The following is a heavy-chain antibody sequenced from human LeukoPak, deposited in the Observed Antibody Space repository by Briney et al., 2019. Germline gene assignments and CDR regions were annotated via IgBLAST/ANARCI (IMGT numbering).Heavy chain of an antibody. J-gene: IGHJ5*02. CDR1: GGSFSDYY. Sequence: SETLSLTCAVYGGSFSDYYWSWIRQPPGKGLEWIGYIYYSGSTYYNPSLKSRVTISVDTSKNQFSLKLSSVTAADTAVYYCARSYDYVWGSYRSNWFDPWGQGTLVTVSS. D-gene: IGHD3-16*02. CDR3: ARSYDYVWGSYRSNWFDP. CDR2: IYYSGST. V-gene: IGHV4-30-4*01.